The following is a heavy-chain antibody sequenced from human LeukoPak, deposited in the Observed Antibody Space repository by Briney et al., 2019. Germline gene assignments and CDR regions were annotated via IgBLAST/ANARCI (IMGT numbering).Heavy chain of an antibody. V-gene: IGHV4-38-2*02. CDR3: AGDQSRITIFGVVFSRSLDV. CDR1: GYSISSGYY. D-gene: IGHD3-3*01. CDR2: IYHSGST. J-gene: IGHJ6*04. Sequence: PSETLSLTCTVSGYSISSGYYWGWIRQPPGKGLEWIGSIYHSGSTYYNPSLKSRVTISVDTSKNQFSLKLSSVTAADTAVYYCAGDQSRITIFGVVFSRSLDVWGKGTTVTVSS.